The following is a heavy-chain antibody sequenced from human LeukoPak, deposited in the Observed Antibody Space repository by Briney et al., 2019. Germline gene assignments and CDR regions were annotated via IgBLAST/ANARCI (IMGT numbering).Heavy chain of an antibody. J-gene: IGHJ3*02. CDR2: IYTSGST. D-gene: IGHD3-3*01. Sequence: SETLSLTCTVSGGSISSGSYYWSWIRQPAGKGLEWIGRIYTSGSTSYNPSLKSRVTISVDTSKNQFSLKLSSVTAADTAVYYCARDPWWESGYYTIEAFDIWGQGTMVTVSS. V-gene: IGHV4-61*02. CDR3: ARDPWWESGYYTIEAFDI. CDR1: GGSISSGSYY.